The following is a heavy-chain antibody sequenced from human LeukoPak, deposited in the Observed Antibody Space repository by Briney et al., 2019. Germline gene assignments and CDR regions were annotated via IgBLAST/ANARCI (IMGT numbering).Heavy chain of an antibody. J-gene: IGHJ6*03. Sequence: GGSLRLSCAASGFTFSTYGMHWVRQAPGKGLEWVAFIRSDGTSKYYTDSVKGRFTISRDNSKNTLYLQMNSLRAEDTAVYYCANQGGSLTEVGYYMDVWGKGTTVTISS. V-gene: IGHV3-30*02. CDR2: IRSDGTSK. CDR1: GFTFSTYG. D-gene: IGHD1-26*01. CDR3: ANQGGSLTEVGYYMDV.